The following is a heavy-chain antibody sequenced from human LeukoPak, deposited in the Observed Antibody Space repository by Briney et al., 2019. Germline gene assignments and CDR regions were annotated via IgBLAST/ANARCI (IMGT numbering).Heavy chain of an antibody. CDR2: IYYSGST. D-gene: IGHD6-19*01. V-gene: IGHV4-39*01. Sequence: PSETLSLTSTVPVGSISSSSYYWGWIRHPPGKGLEWIGSIYYSGSTYYNPSLKSRVTISVDTSKNQFSLKLSSVTAADTAVYYCARVDSSGWNLLFDYWGQGTLVTVSS. CDR3: ARVDSSGWNLLFDY. CDR1: VGSISSSSYY. J-gene: IGHJ4*02.